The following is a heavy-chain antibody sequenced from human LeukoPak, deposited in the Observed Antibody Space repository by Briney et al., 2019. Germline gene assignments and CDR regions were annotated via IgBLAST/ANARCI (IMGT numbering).Heavy chain of an antibody. V-gene: IGHV3-48*03. CDR2: ISSSGSTI. J-gene: IGHJ4*02. CDR1: GFTFSSYE. CDR3: AKDLVTGSLDY. Sequence: GGSLRLSCAASGFTFSSYEMNWVRQAPGKGLEWVSYISSSGSTIYYADSVKGRFTISRDNSKNTLYLQMNSLRAEDTAVYYCAKDLVTGSLDYWGQGTLVTVSS. D-gene: IGHD3-10*01.